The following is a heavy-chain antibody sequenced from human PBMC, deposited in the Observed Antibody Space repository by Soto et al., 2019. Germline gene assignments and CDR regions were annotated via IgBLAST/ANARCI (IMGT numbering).Heavy chain of an antibody. CDR1: GFTFSSYA. D-gene: IGHD3-22*01. CDR3: ASTGTLRPYYYDTLYFQH. J-gene: IGHJ1*01. V-gene: IGHV3-23*01. CDR2: ISGSGGST. Sequence: GGSLRLSCAASGFTFSSYAMGWVRQAPGKGLEWVSAISGSGGSTHYADSVKGRFTISRDNSKNTLYLQMNSLRAEDTAVYYCASTGTLRPYYYDTLYFQHWGQGTLVTVSS.